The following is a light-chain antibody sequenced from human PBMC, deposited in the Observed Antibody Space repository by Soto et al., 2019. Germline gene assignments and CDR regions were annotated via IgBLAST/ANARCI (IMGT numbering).Light chain of an antibody. CDR2: DVS. CDR3: NSYRSSSTRYV. V-gene: IGLV2-14*03. J-gene: IGLJ1*01. CDR1: SSDVGGCNY. Sequence: QSVLTQPASVSGSPGQSITISCTGTSSDVGGCNYVSWYQQHPGRAPKLLIYDVSNRPSGVSNRFSGSKSGNTASLTISGLQAEDEADYYCNSYRSSSTRYVFGSGTKVTVL.